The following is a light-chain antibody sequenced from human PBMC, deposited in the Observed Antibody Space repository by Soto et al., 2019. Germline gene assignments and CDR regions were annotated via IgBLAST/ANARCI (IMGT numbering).Light chain of an antibody. CDR3: GADHGSGSNFVYLV. J-gene: IGLJ2*01. CDR1: SGYSNYK. V-gene: IGLV9-49*01. Sequence: QPVLTQPPSASASLGASVTLTCTLSSGYSNYKVDWYQQRPGKGPRFVMRVGTGGIVGSKGDGIPDRFSVLGSGLNRYLTIKNSQYEDESDFLCGADHGSGSNFVYLVFGGGTQLTVL. CDR2: VGTGGIVG.